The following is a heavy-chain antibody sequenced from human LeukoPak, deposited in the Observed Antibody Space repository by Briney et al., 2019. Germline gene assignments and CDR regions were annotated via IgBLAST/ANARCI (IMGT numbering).Heavy chain of an antibody. Sequence: GGSLRLSCAASGFTFSSYAMHWVRQTPGKGLEWVAVISYDGSNKYYADSVKGRFTISRDNSKNTLYLQMNSLRAEDTAVYYCARAHSPHYYDSSGLGGYYMDVWGKGTTVTVSS. CDR2: ISYDGSNK. J-gene: IGHJ6*03. V-gene: IGHV3-30*01. D-gene: IGHD3-22*01. CDR1: GFTFSSYA. CDR3: ARAHSPHYYDSSGLGGYYMDV.